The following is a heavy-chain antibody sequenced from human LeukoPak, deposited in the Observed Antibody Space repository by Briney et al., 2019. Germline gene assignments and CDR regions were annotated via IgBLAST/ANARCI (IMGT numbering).Heavy chain of an antibody. CDR2: ISSSSSYI. Sequence: PGGSLRLSCAASGFTFSSYSMNWVRQAPGKGLEWVSSISSSSSYIYYADSVKGRFTISRDNAKHSLYLQMNSLRAEDTAVYYCAREAYDFWCGYSSWGQGTLVTVSS. J-gene: IGHJ5*02. V-gene: IGHV3-21*01. CDR3: AREAYDFWCGYSS. D-gene: IGHD3-3*01. CDR1: GFTFSSYS.